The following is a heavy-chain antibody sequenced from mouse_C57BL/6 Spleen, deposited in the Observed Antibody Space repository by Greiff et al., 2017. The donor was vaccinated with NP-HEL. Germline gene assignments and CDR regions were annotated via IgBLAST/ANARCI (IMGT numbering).Heavy chain of an antibody. Sequence: QVQLQQSGAELVRPGASVTLSCKASGYTFTDYEMHWVKQTPVHGLEWIGAIDPETGGTAYNQKFKGKAILTADKSSSTAYMELRSLTSEDSAVYYCTRVYSNLYYFDYWGQGTTLTVSS. CDR2: IDPETGGT. CDR1: GYTFTDYE. V-gene: IGHV1-15*01. J-gene: IGHJ2*01. CDR3: TRVYSNLYYFDY. D-gene: IGHD2-5*01.